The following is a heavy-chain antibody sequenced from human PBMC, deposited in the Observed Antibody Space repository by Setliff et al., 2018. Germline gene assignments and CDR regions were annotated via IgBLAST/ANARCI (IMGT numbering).Heavy chain of an antibody. Sequence: SVKVSCKASGGTFRDFAVSWARQAPGQGLEWMGGIMPVFGTPDYAQKFEGRVTISADETTTTAYLELSSLRSEDTGVYYCGSRQFPGGGNYYYFMDVWGKGTTVTVSS. D-gene: IGHD1-1*01. CDR2: IMPVFGTP. CDR3: GSRQFPGGGNYYYFMDV. V-gene: IGHV1-69*13. CDR1: GGTFRDFA. J-gene: IGHJ6*03.